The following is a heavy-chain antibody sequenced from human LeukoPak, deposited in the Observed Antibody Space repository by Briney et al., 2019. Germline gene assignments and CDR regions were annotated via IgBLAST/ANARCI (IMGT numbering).Heavy chain of an antibody. J-gene: IGHJ4*02. V-gene: IGHV5-51*01. CDR3: ARQVGYCSGGSCYSGY. CDR2: IYPGDFDT. CDR1: GYSFTSYW. Sequence: GESLKISCKGSGYSFTSYWIGWVRQMPGKGLEWMGIIYPGDFDTRYSPSFQGQVTISADKSISTAYLQWSSLKASDTAMYYCARQVGYCSGGSCYSGYWGQGTLVTVSS. D-gene: IGHD2-15*01.